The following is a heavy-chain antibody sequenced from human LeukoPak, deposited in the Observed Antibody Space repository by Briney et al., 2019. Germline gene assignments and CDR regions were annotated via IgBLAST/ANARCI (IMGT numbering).Heavy chain of an antibody. CDR2: ISANAVST. CDR1: RFTFSSYT. V-gene: IGHV3-23*01. D-gene: IGHD2-2*01. CDR3: ASMPSTEIYYFYYMAV. Sequence: PGGSLRLSCADSRFTFSSYTMNWVRQAPGKGLEWVSGISANAVSTYYADPVKGRFTISRDNSKNTLYLHMDRLGTEDTAVYYCASMPSTEIYYFYYMAVWGKGTTVTVSS. J-gene: IGHJ6*03.